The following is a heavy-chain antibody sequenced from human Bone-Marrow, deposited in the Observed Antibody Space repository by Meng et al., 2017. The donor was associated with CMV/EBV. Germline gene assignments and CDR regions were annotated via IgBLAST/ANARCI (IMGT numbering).Heavy chain of an antibody. V-gene: IGHV1-2*06. J-gene: IGHJ4*02. D-gene: IGHD3-3*01. CDR1: GYTFTVYY. Sequence: ASVKVSCKASGYTFTVYYMHWVRQAPGQGLEWMGRINPNSGGADFAQKFQGRVTMTRDTSISTAYMEVSRLRSEDTAVYYCARDRDDFWSGSLGYWGQGTLVTVSS. CDR3: ARDRDDFWSGSLGY. CDR2: INPNSGGA.